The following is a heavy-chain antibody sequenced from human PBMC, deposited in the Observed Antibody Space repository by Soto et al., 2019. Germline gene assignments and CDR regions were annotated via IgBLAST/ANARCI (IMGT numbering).Heavy chain of an antibody. Sequence: SVKVSCKASGFTFTSSAVQWVRQARGQRLEWIGWIVVGSGNTNYAQKFQERVTITRDMSTSTAYMGLSSLRSEDTAVYYCAAGLYYYDSSGYSPHDAFDIWGQGTMVTVSS. CDR2: IVVGSGNT. J-gene: IGHJ3*02. D-gene: IGHD3-22*01. CDR1: GFTFTSSA. CDR3: AAGLYYYDSSGYSPHDAFDI. V-gene: IGHV1-58*01.